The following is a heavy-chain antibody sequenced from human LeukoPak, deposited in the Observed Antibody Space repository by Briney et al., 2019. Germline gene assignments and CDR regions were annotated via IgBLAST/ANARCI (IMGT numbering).Heavy chain of an antibody. J-gene: IGHJ4*02. D-gene: IGHD3-3*01. CDR2: ISASGSAT. CDR1: GFIFSNYG. V-gene: IGHV3-23*01. CDR3: ARDGGYDFWSGYYQDY. Sequence: GGSLRLSCAASGFIFSNYGMNWVRQAPGKGLEWVAAISASGSATSYADSVRGRFTISRDNSKSTTYLQMNSLRAEDTAVYYCARDGGYDFWSGYYQDYWGQGTLVTVSS.